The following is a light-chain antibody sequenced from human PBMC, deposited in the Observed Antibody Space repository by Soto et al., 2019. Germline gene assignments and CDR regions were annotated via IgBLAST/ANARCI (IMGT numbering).Light chain of an antibody. V-gene: IGLV2-23*01. CDR3: CSYAGSSTEV. CDR1: SSDVGSYNL. Sequence: QSVLTQPASVSGSPGQSITISCTGTSSDVGSYNLVSWYQQHPGKAPKLMIYEGSKRPSGVSNRFSGSKSGNTASLTISGLQAEDEADYYCCSYAGSSTEVFGTGTQLTVL. CDR2: EGS. J-gene: IGLJ1*01.